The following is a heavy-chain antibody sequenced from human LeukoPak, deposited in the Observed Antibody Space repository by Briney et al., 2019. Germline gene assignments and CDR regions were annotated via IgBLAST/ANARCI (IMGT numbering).Heavy chain of an antibody. CDR2: ITGSGVTT. J-gene: IGHJ4*02. CDR3: AKDEDNSGYYLRYFDY. D-gene: IGHD3-22*01. CDR1: GFSFTDYA. Sequence: PGGSLRLSCATSGFSFTDYAMSWVRQAPGEGLEWVSTITGSGVTTYYADFVKGRFSISRDISENTVYLHMNSLRAEDTAVYYCAKDEDNSGYYLRYFDYWGQGTLVTVST. V-gene: IGHV3-23*01.